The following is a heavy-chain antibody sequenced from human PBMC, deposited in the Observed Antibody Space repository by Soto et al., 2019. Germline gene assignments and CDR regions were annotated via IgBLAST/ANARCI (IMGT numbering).Heavy chain of an antibody. Sequence: ASVKVSCKASGYTFTSYGISWVRQAPGQGLEWMGWISAYNGNTNYAQKLQGRVTMTTDTSTSTAYMELRSLRSDDTAVYYCARERYCSGGSCYPYYGMDVWGQGTTVTVSS. CDR1: GYTFTSYG. CDR2: ISAYNGNT. V-gene: IGHV1-18*01. J-gene: IGHJ6*02. CDR3: ARERYCSGGSCYPYYGMDV. D-gene: IGHD2-15*01.